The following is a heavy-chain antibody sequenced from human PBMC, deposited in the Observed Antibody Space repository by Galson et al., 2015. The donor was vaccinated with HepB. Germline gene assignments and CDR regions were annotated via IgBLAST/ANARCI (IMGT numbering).Heavy chain of an antibody. Sequence: PALVKPTQTLTLTCTFSGFSLSTSGMCVSWIRQPPGKALEWLARIDWDDDKYYSTSLKTRLTISKDTSKNQVVLTMTNMDPVDTATYYCARICNGDYYDTDTNSWGQGTLVTVSS. CDR2: IDWDDDK. CDR3: ARICNGDYYDTDTNS. D-gene: IGHD3-22*01. J-gene: IGHJ4*02. CDR1: GFSLSTSGMC. V-gene: IGHV2-70*11.